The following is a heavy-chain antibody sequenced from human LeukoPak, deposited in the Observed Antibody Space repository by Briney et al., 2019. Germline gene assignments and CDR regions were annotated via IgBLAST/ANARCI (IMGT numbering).Heavy chain of an antibody. V-gene: IGHV3-7*01. D-gene: IGHD6-6*01. J-gene: IGHJ4*02. Sequence: GSLRLSCVVSGFSFSSYWMSWVRQAPGKGLEWVANIKQDGSEKYYVDSVKGRFTISRDNAKNSLYLQMNSLRAEDTAVYYCARWESSISISGFDNWGQGTLVTVSS. CDR1: GFSFSSYW. CDR3: ARWESSISISGFDN. CDR2: IKQDGSEK.